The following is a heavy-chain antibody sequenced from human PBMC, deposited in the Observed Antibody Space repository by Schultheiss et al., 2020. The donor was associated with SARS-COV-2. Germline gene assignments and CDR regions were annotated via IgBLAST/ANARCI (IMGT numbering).Heavy chain of an antibody. CDR2: ISYDGSNK. CDR1: GFTFSSYG. Sequence: GGSLRLSCAASGFTFSSYGMHWVRQAPGKGLEWVAVISYDGSNKYYADSVKGRFTISRDNSKNTLYLQMNSLRAEDTAVYYCARGYCSSTSCYSDLDYWGQGTLVTVSS. J-gene: IGHJ4*02. V-gene: IGHV3-30*19. D-gene: IGHD2-2*02. CDR3: ARGYCSSTSCYSDLDY.